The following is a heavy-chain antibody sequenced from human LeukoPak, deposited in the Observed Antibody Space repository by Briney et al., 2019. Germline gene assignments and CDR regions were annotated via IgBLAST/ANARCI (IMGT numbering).Heavy chain of an antibody. Sequence: NPGGSLRLSCAASGFTFRDYYMSWIRQAPGKGLEWVSYISSRGSTIYYADSVKGRFTISRDNAKNSLYLQMNSLRAEDTAVYYCARADIVVVPAAYYYYYGMDVWGQGTTVTVSS. CDR1: GFTFRDYY. D-gene: IGHD2-2*01. J-gene: IGHJ6*02. V-gene: IGHV3-11*01. CDR3: ARADIVVVPAAYYYYYGMDV. CDR2: ISSRGSTI.